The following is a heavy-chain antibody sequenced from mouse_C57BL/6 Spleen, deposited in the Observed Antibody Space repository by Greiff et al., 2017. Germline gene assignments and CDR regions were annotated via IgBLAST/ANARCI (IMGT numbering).Heavy chain of an antibody. CDR2: IYPGDGDT. J-gene: IGHJ3*01. D-gene: IGHD2-2*01. V-gene: IGHV1-80*01. CDR3: ARSGEDGYDAWFAY. CDR1: GYAFSSYW. Sequence: QVQLQQSGAELVKPGASVKISCKASGYAFSSYWMNWVKQRPGTGLEWIGQIYPGDGDTNYNGKFKGKATLTADKSSSTAYMQLSSLTSEDSAVYFCARSGEDGYDAWFAYWGQGTLVTVSA.